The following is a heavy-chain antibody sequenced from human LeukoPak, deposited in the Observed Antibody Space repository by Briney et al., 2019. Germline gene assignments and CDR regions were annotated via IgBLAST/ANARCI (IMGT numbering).Heavy chain of an antibody. D-gene: IGHD6-13*01. CDR2: IRYDGSNK. CDR1: GFTFSSYG. CDR3: AKEGSSWYRMYYYYYMDV. V-gene: IGHV3-30*02. J-gene: IGHJ6*03. Sequence: RPGGSLRLSCAASGFTFSSYGMHWVRQAPGKGLEWVAFIRYDGSNKYYADSVKGRFTISRDNSKNTLYLQMNSLRAEDTAVYYCAKEGSSWYRMYYYYYMDVWGKGTTVTISS.